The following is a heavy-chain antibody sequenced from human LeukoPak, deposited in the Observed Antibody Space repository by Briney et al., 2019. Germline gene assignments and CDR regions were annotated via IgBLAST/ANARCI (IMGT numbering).Heavy chain of an antibody. CDR3: ARDYYDSSGYSHGASIFDY. D-gene: IGHD3-22*01. Sequence: TGGSLRLSCAASGFTFSSYWMHWVRQAPGKGLVWVSRINSDGSSTSYADSVKGRFTISRDNAKNSLYLQMNSLRAEDTAVYYCARDYYDSSGYSHGASIFDYWGQGTLVTVSS. V-gene: IGHV3-74*01. J-gene: IGHJ4*02. CDR1: GFTFSSYW. CDR2: INSDGSST.